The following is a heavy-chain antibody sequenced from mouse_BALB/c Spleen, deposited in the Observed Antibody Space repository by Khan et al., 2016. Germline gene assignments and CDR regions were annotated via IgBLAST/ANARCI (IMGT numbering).Heavy chain of an antibody. J-gene: IGHJ2*01. CDR1: GYTFSSYW. Sequence: QVQLQQSGAELMKPGASVKISCKAPGYTFSSYWIEWVKQRPGHGLEWIGEILPGSGSTIYNEKFKGKATFTADSSSNTAYMQLSSLTSEDSAVYYCARLGAARSCFDYWGQGTTLTVSS. D-gene: IGHD3-1*01. V-gene: IGHV1-9*01. CDR3: ARLGAARSCFDY. CDR2: ILPGSGST.